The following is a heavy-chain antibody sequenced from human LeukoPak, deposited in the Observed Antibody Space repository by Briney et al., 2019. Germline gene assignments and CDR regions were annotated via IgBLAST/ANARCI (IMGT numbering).Heavy chain of an antibody. D-gene: IGHD6-19*01. CDR1: GYTFTGYY. CDR2: INPSGGST. V-gene: IGHV1-46*01. J-gene: IGHJ3*02. Sequence: ASVKVSCKASGYTFTGYYMHWVRQAPGQGLEWMGIINPSGGSTSYAQKFQGRVTMTRDMSTSTVYMELSSLRSEDTAVYYCARVGHIAVAGTSSILAQSYAFDIWGQGTMVTVSS. CDR3: ARVGHIAVAGTSSILAQSYAFDI.